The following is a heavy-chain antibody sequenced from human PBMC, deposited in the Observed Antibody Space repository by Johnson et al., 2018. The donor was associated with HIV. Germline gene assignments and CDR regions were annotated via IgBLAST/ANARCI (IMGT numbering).Heavy chain of an antibody. V-gene: IGHV3-11*01. CDR3: AKGGVATVLRAFDI. CDR2: ISSSGSS. D-gene: IGHD5-12*01. CDR1: GFTFSDYY. J-gene: IGHJ3*02. Sequence: QVQLVESGGGLVQPGGSLRLSCAASGFTFSDYYMSWIRQAPGKGLEWVSYISSSGSSYYADSVKGRFTISRDNSKNSLYLQMNSLRAEDTALYYCAKGGVATVLRAFDIWGQGTMVTVSS.